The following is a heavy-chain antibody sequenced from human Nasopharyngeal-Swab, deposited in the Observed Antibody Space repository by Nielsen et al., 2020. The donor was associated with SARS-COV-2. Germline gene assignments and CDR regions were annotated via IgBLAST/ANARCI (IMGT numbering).Heavy chain of an antibody. CDR3: ASSVTNAFDI. V-gene: IGHV3-9*01. CDR2: ISWNSGSI. D-gene: IGHD4-17*01. J-gene: IGHJ3*02. Sequence: VRQAPGKGLEWVSGISWNSGSIGYADSVKGRFTISRGNAKNSLYLQMNSLRAEDTALYYCASSVTNAFDIWGQGTMVTVSS.